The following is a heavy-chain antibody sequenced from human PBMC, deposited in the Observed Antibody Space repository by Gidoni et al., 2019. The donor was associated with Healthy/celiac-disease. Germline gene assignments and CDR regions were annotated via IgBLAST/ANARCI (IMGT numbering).Heavy chain of an antibody. Sequence: QVQLVQSGAEVKQPGASVKVSRKASGSTFTSYYMHLVRQAPGQGLEWMGIINPSGGSTSYAQKFQGRVTMTRDTSTSTVYMELSSLRSEDTAVYYCARDLASCSSTSCYNNYYYYMDVWGKGTTVTVSS. J-gene: IGHJ6*03. V-gene: IGHV1-46*03. CDR1: GSTFTSYY. CDR2: INPSGGST. D-gene: IGHD2-2*02. CDR3: ARDLASCSSTSCYNNYYYYMDV.